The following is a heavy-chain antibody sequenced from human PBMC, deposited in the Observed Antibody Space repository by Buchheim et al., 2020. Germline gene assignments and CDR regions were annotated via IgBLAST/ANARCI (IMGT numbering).Heavy chain of an antibody. CDR1: GFTFSSYA. D-gene: IGHD3-16*02. CDR3: ARDSRGTFGGVIANPYYYYGMDV. Sequence: QVQLVESGGGVVQPGRSLRLSCAASGFTFSSYAMHWVRQAPGKGLEWVAVISYDGSNKYYADSVKDRFTISRDNSKTTLYLQMNSLRAEDTAVYYCARDSRGTFGGVIANPYYYYGMDVWGQGTT. CDR2: ISYDGSNK. V-gene: IGHV3-30*04. J-gene: IGHJ6*02.